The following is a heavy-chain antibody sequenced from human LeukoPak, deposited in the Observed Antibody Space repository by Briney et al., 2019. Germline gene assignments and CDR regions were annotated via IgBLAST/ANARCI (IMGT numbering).Heavy chain of an antibody. CDR1: GGSISSYY. J-gene: IGHJ3*02. CDR3: ARLNDDGDAFDI. CDR2: IYYSGST. Sequence: SETLSLTCTVSGGSISSYYWSWIRQPPGKGLEWIGYIYYSGSTNYNPSLKSRVTISVDTSKNQFSLKLSSVTAADTAVYYCARLNDDGDAFDIWGQGTMVTVSS. D-gene: IGHD1-1*01. V-gene: IGHV4-59*01.